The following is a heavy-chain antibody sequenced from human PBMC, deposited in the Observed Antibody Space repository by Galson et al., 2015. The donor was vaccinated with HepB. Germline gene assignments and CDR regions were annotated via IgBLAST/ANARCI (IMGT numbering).Heavy chain of an antibody. CDR2: IWYDGSNK. CDR3: ARDLVNEVAGPIYYYYYGMDV. J-gene: IGHJ6*02. CDR1: GFTFSSYG. V-gene: IGHV3-33*01. D-gene: IGHD6-19*01. Sequence: SLRLSCAASGFTFSSYGMHWVRQAPGKGLEWVAVIWYDGSNKYYADSVKGRFTISRDNSKNTLYLQMNSLRAEDTAVYYCARDLVNEVAGPIYYYYYGMDVWGQGTTVTVSS.